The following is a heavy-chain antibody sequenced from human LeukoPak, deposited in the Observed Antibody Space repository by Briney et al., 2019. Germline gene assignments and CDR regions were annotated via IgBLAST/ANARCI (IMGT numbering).Heavy chain of an antibody. Sequence: SETLSLTCTVSGGSISSGSYYWSWIRQPAGKGLEWIGRIYTSGSTNYNPSLKSRVTISVDTSKNQFSLKLSSVTAADTAVYYCARAVVYSWYDYWGQGTLVTVSS. CDR2: IYTSGST. J-gene: IGHJ4*02. CDR3: ARAVVYSWYDY. D-gene: IGHD2-8*01. V-gene: IGHV4-61*02. CDR1: GGSISSGSYY.